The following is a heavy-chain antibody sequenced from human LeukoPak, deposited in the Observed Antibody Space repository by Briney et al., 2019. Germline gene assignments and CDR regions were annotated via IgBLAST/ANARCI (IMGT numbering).Heavy chain of an antibody. Sequence: SETLSLTCTVSGGSISTGNYYWGWIRQPPGKGLEWIGSLYYSGSTYYNPSLKSRVTISVDTSKNQFSLKLSSATAADTAVYYCARDLWGSNGLFFDSWGQGTLVTVSA. D-gene: IGHD2-8*01. J-gene: IGHJ4*02. CDR2: LYYSGST. CDR1: GGSISTGNYY. V-gene: IGHV4-39*07. CDR3: ARDLWGSNGLFFDS.